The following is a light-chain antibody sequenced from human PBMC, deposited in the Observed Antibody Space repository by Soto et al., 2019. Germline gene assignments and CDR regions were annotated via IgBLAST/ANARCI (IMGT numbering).Light chain of an antibody. CDR1: NIGSKS. V-gene: IGLV3-21*02. CDR3: QVWDTSSNHDV. J-gene: IGLJ1*01. Sequence: SYDLTQPPSVSVAPGQTARITCGGYNIGSKSVHWYQQKPGQAPVLVVYDDTDRPSGIPERFSGSISGNTATLTISRVAAGDEADYYCQVWDTSSNHDVFGAGTKVTVL. CDR2: DDT.